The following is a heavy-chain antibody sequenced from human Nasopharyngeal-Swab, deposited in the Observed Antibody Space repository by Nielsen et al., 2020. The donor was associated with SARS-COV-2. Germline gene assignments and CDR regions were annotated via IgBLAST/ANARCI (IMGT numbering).Heavy chain of an antibody. Sequence: WIRQPPGKGLEWIGSIYYSGSTYYNPSLKSRVTISVDTSKNQFSLKLSSVTAADTAVYYCATYYDYVWGSYRTPYYYYYMDVWGKGTTVTVSS. CDR3: ATYYDYVWGSYRTPYYYYYMDV. V-gene: IGHV4-39*07. CDR2: IYYSGST. J-gene: IGHJ6*03. D-gene: IGHD3-16*02.